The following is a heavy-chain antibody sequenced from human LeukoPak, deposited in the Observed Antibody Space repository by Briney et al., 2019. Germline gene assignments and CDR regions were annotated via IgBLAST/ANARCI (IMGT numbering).Heavy chain of an antibody. CDR1: GGSIRSSSYY. J-gene: IGHJ5*02. V-gene: IGHV4-39*01. D-gene: IGHD3-10*01. CDR2: IYYSGST. CDR3: ARLYYYGSGSYSSWFDP. Sequence: SETLSLTCTVSGGSIRSSSYYWGWIRQPPGKGLEWIGSIYYSGSTYYNPSLKSRVTISVDTSKNQFSLKLSSVTAADTAVYYCARLYYYGSGSYSSWFDPWGQGTLVTVSS.